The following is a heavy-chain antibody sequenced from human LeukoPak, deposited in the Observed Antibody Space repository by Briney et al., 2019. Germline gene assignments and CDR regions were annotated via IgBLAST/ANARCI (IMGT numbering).Heavy chain of an antibody. V-gene: IGHV3-23*01. Sequence: PGGSLRLSCAASGFRFSIYAMAWVRQAPGKGLEWVSGIIGTTNYADSVKGRFTTSRDNSKSTLYLQMNNLRADDTAVYYCAKGNNEAYSSCFDYWGQGTLVTVSS. J-gene: IGHJ4*02. CDR1: GFRFSIYA. CDR3: AKGNNEAYSSCFDY. D-gene: IGHD1/OR15-1a*01. CDR2: IIGTT.